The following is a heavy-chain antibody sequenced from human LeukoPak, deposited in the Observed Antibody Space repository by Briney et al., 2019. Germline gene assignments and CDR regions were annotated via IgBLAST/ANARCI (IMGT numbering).Heavy chain of an antibody. CDR3: ARDHSAWAFDI. CDR2: ISTNSDYI. CDR1: GFTFSSYN. V-gene: IGHV3-21*01. D-gene: IGHD1-26*01. J-gene: IGHJ3*02. Sequence: GGSLRLSCAASGFTFSSYNMDWVRQAPGKGLEWVSSISTNSDYIYYADSVKGRFTISRDNAKNSLYLQMNSLRAEDTAVYYCARDHSAWAFDIWGRGTMVTVSS.